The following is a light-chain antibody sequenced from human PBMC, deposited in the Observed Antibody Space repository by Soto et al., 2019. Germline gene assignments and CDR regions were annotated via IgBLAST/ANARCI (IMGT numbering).Light chain of an antibody. V-gene: IGLV2-14*01. CDR3: SLYSISTAYL. Sequence: QSALTQPASVSGSPGQSITISCTGTSSDVGGYDYVSWYQLHPGKAPKLMVFEVSNRPSGVSYRFSGPKSGNTASLTISGLQAEDEADYFCSLYSISTAYLFGTGTKVTVL. J-gene: IGLJ1*01. CDR2: EVS. CDR1: SSDVGGYDY.